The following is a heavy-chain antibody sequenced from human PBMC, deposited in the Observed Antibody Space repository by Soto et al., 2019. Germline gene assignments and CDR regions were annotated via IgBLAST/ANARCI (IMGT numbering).Heavy chain of an antibody. Sequence: ASVKVSCKASGYTFTSYGISWVRQAPGQGLEWMGWISAYNGNTNYAQKLQGRVTMTTDTSTSTAYMELRSLRSDDTAVYYCARDKVVRGVINSNPDYWGQGTLVTVSS. CDR2: ISAYNGNT. CDR3: ARDKVVRGVINSNPDY. V-gene: IGHV1-18*01. CDR1: GYTFTSYG. J-gene: IGHJ4*02. D-gene: IGHD3-10*01.